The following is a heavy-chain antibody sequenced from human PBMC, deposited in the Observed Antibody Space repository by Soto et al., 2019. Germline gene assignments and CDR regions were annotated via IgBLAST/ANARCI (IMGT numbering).Heavy chain of an antibody. Sequence: SETLSLTCTVSGGSTRNYFWAWIRQPPGKGLEWIGYIHYSGTTSFFPSYNPSLRSRVTISEDTSKNQFSLKLLSVTTADTAVYFCAAGEASSRNLAPYYLDFWGQGTLVTVSS. D-gene: IGHD6-13*01. CDR2: IHYSGTT. CDR1: GGSTRNYF. V-gene: IGHV4-59*01. J-gene: IGHJ4*02. CDR3: AAGEASSRNLAPYYLDF.